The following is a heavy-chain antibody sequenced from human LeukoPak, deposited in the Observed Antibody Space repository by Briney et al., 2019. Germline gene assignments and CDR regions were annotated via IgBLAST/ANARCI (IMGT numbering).Heavy chain of an antibody. Sequence: PSETLSLTCTVSGGSISSYYWSWIRQPPGKGLEWIGYIYYSGSTNYNPSLKSRVTISVDTSKNQFSLKLSSVTAAGTAVYYCARGRLYYDSSGYPHFDYWGQGTLVTVSS. J-gene: IGHJ4*02. CDR1: GGSISSYY. V-gene: IGHV4-59*01. CDR3: ARGRLYYDSSGYPHFDY. D-gene: IGHD3-22*01. CDR2: IYYSGST.